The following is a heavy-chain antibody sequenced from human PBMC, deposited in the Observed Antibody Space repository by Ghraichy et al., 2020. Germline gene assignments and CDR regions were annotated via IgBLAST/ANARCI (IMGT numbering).Heavy chain of an antibody. J-gene: IGHJ6*02. Sequence: GGSLRLSCAASGFTFSSYTMNWVRQAPGKGLEWVSSISSGSAYIYYADSVKGRFTISRDNAKNSLYLQMNSLRPEDTAVYYCVRDGGGYYGMDVWGQGTTVTVSS. D-gene: IGHD3-16*01. CDR2: ISSGSAYI. CDR1: GFTFSSYT. CDR3: VRDGGGYYGMDV. V-gene: IGHV3-21*01.